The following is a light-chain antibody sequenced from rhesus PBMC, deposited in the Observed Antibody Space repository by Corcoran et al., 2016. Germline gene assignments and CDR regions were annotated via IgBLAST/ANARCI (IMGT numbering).Light chain of an antibody. CDR2: GAS. V-gene: IGKV3S9*01. J-gene: IGKJ1*01. CDR1: QSVSSY. CDR3: QQYSNWPRT. Sequence: EIVMTQSPATLSLSPGERATLSCRASQSVSSYVAWYQQKPEQAPRLLLYGASSRATGSPDRFSGSGSGTDFTLTISSLEPEDFAVYDCQQYSNWPRTFGQGTKVEIK.